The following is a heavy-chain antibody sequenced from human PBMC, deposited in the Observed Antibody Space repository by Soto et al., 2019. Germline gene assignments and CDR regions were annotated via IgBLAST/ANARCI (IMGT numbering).Heavy chain of an antibody. CDR3: GKVPSP. Sequence: SETLSLTCAVSGGSISSSNWWSWVRQPPGKGLEWIGEINHSGSTNYNPSLKSRVTISVDTSKNQFSLKLSSVTAADTAVYYCGKVPSPWGQGTLVTVSS. CDR2: INHSGST. CDR1: GGSISSSNW. J-gene: IGHJ5*02. V-gene: IGHV4-4*02.